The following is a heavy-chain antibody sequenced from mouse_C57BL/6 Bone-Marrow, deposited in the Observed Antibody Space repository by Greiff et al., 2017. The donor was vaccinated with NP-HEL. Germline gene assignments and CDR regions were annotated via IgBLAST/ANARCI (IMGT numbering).Heavy chain of an antibody. Sequence: EVKLMESGGGLVQPGGSLSLSCAASGFTFTDYYMSWVRQPPGKALEWLGFIRNKANGYTTEYSASVKGRFTISRDNSQSILYLQMNALRAEDSATYYCARREDSSGSYYFDYWGQGTTLTVSS. V-gene: IGHV7-3*01. D-gene: IGHD3-2*02. CDR2: IRNKANGYTT. J-gene: IGHJ2*01. CDR1: GFTFTDYY. CDR3: ARREDSSGSYYFDY.